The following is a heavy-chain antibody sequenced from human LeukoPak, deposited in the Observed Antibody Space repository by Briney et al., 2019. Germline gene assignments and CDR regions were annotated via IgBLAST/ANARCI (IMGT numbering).Heavy chain of an antibody. V-gene: IGHV3-23*01. Sequence: GGTLRLSCAASGFTFSSYGMSWVRQAPGKGLEWVSGIRAGGDNTYYADSVKGRFTISRDNSKNTLYVQMNSLRAEDTAVYYCAKDYPYTIDWGQGTLVTVSS. CDR1: GFTFSSYG. CDR2: IRAGGDNT. CDR3: AKDYPYTID. J-gene: IGHJ4*02. D-gene: IGHD3-3*01.